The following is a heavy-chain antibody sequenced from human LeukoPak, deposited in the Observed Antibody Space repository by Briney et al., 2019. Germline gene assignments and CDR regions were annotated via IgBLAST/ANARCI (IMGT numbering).Heavy chain of an antibody. CDR2: INPSGGSA. Sequence: ASVKVSCKASGYTFTSYYMHWVRQAPGQGLEWMGIINPSGGSASYAQKFQGRVTITADESTSTAYMELSSLRSEDTAVYYCARSVRQWLVLWNFDYWGQGTLVTVSS. D-gene: IGHD6-19*01. V-gene: IGHV1-46*01. CDR3: ARSVRQWLVLWNFDY. J-gene: IGHJ4*02. CDR1: GYTFTSYY.